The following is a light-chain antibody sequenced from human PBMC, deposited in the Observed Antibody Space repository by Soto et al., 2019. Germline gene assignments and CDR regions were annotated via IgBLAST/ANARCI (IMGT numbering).Light chain of an antibody. J-gene: IGKJ3*01. CDR2: GAS. CDR3: QQYSSSPPEFT. CDR1: QSISSNY. V-gene: IGKV3-20*01. Sequence: EIVLTQSPGTLSLSPGERATLSCRASQSISSNYLAWYQQRPGQAPRLLIFGASYRATGIPDRFSGSGSGTDFTFTLSRWEPEDFAVYYCQQYSSSPPEFTFGPGTRVDSK.